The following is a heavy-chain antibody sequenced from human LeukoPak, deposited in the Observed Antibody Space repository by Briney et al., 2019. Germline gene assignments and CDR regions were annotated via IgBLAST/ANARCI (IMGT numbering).Heavy chain of an antibody. Sequence: GGSLRLSCAASGFTFSSYAMSWVRQAPGKGLEWVSSISSSSSYIYYADSVKGRFTISRDNAKNSLYLQMNSLRAEDTAVYYCTRGTNIVVVPAAPPHYYYYGMDVWGQGTTVTVSS. CDR1: GFTFSSYA. CDR2: ISSSSSYI. V-gene: IGHV3-21*01. J-gene: IGHJ6*02. D-gene: IGHD2-2*01. CDR3: TRGTNIVVVPAAPPHYYYYGMDV.